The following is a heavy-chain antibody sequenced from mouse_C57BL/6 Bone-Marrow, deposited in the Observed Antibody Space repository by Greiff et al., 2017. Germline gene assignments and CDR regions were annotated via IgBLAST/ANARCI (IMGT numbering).Heavy chain of an antibody. Sequence: EVKLVESGGGLVQPGGSLKLSCAASGFTFSDYYMYWVRQTPEKRLEWVAYISNGGGSTYYPDTVKGRFTISRDNAKKTLYLQMSRLKSEDTAMYYSARQGVTTVWGQGTLVTVSA. J-gene: IGHJ3*02. CDR2: ISNGGGST. V-gene: IGHV5-12*01. CDR3: ARQGVTTV. D-gene: IGHD2-2*01. CDR1: GFTFSDYY.